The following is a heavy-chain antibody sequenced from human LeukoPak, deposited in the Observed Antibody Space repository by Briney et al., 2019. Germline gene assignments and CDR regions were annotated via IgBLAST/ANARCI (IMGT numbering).Heavy chain of an antibody. Sequence: GASAKVSCKASGGTFSSYAISWVRQAPGQGLEWMGGIIPIFGTANYAQKFQGRVTITTDESTSTAYMELSSLRSEDTAVYYCARDRGHIAARPGVGVDWFDPWGQGTLVTVSS. CDR1: GGTFSSYA. CDR2: IIPIFGTA. CDR3: ARDRGHIAARPGVGVDWFDP. V-gene: IGHV1-69*05. J-gene: IGHJ5*02. D-gene: IGHD6-6*01.